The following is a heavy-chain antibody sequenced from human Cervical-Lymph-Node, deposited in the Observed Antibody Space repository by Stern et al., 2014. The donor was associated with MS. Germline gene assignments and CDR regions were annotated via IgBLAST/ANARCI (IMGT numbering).Heavy chain of an antibody. V-gene: IGHV4-30-4*01. J-gene: IGHJ5*02. Sequence: QVQLQESGPGLVKPAQTLSLTCTVSGGSISRGDYYWSWIRQYPGKGLEGVGYSYDRGSSYYNPSLKSRVSISVDTSKNQFSLKLTSVTAADTAVYYCARGGECSGGNCYTWFDPWGQGILVTVSS. CDR1: GGSISRGDYY. D-gene: IGHD2-15*01. CDR2: SYDRGSS. CDR3: ARGGECSGGNCYTWFDP.